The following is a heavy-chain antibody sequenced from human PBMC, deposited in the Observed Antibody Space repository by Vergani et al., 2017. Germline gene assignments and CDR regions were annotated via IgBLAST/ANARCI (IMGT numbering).Heavy chain of an antibody. Sequence: QVQLQESGPRLVRPSQTLSLTCTVSGGSINTGAYYWSWIRQPAGKGREGIGRVYTSGMTNYNPSLKSRVTILVDRSKSQLSLKLTSVTAGDTAVYFCARELSYYYGSGSDDYNPYYYEGMDVWGPGTTVTVSS. CDR1: GGSINTGAYY. J-gene: IGHJ6*02. D-gene: IGHD3-10*01. CDR3: ARELSYYYGSGSDDYNPYYYEGMDV. V-gene: IGHV4-61*02. CDR2: VYTSGMT.